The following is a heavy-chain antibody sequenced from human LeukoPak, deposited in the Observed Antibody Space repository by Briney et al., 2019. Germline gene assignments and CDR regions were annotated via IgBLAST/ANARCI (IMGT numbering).Heavy chain of an antibody. D-gene: IGHD3-16*01. CDR2: INHSGST. V-gene: IGHV4-34*01. J-gene: IGHJ5*02. CDR3: ARGVSTHWFDP. CDR1: GGSFSEYY. Sequence: SETLSLTCSVFGGSFSEYYWSWIRQPPGKGLEWIGEINHSGSTNYNPSLKSRVTISVDTSKNQISLILNSVTAADTAVYYCARGVSTHWFDPWGQGTLVIVSS.